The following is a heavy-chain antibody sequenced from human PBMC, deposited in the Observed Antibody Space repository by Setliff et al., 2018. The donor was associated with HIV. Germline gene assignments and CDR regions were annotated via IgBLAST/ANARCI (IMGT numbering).Heavy chain of an antibody. CDR3: VRYDVYEYGYQVLDI. D-gene: IGHD5-12*01. CDR1: GYSFTSYW. CDR2: IYPGDSDT. J-gene: IGHJ3*02. Sequence: PGESLKISCKGSGYSFTSYWIGWVRQMPGKGLEWMGIIYPGDSDTRYSPSFQGQVTFSVDKSLNTAYLQWSSLKGSDSAIYYCVRYDVYEYGYQVLDIWGQGTTVTVSS. V-gene: IGHV5-51*01.